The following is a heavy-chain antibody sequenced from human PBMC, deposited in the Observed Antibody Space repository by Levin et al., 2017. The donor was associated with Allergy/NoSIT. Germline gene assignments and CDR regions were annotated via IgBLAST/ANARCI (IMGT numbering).Heavy chain of an antibody. Sequence: GESLKISCAASGFTFSSYSMNWVRQAPGKGLEWVSSISSSSSYIYYADSVKGRFTISRDNAKNSLYLQMNSLRAEDTAVYYCARAPIGYCSSTSGYYNVWGQGTTVTVSS. D-gene: IGHD2-2*03. CDR1: GFTFSSYS. CDR2: ISSSSSYI. CDR3: ARAPIGYCSSTSGYYNV. V-gene: IGHV3-21*01. J-gene: IGHJ6*02.